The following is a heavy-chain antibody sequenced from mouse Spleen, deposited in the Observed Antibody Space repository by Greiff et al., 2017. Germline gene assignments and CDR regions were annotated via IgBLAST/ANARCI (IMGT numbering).Heavy chain of an antibody. CDR3: ARRGDYDVGAWFAY. J-gene: IGHJ3*01. D-gene: IGHD2-4*01. V-gene: IGHV5-9-3*01. Sequence: EVHLVESGGGLVKPGGSLKLSCAASGFTFSSYAMSWVRQTPEKRLEWVATISSGGSYTYYPDSVKGRFTISRDNAKNTLYLQMSSLRSEDTAMYYCARRGDYDVGAWFAYWGQGTLVTVSA. CDR2: ISSGGSYT. CDR1: GFTFSSYA.